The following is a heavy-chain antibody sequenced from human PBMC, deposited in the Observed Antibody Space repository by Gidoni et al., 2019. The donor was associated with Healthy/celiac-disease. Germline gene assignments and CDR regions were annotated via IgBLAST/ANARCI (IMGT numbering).Heavy chain of an antibody. CDR3: AKDRLAAAAKGAFDI. CDR2: ISGSGGST. V-gene: IGHV3-23*01. J-gene: IGHJ3*02. CDR1: GFTLGSYA. D-gene: IGHD6-13*01. Sequence: EVQLLESGGGLVQPGGSLRLSGEASGFTLGSYAMSWVRQAPGKGLEWVSAISGSGGSTYYADSVKGRFTISRDNSKNTLYLQMNSLRAEDTAVYYCAKDRLAAAAKGAFDIWGQGTMVTVSS.